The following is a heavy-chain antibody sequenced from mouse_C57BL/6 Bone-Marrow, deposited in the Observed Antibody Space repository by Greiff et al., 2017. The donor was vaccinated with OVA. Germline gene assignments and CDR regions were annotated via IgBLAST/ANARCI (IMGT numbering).Heavy chain of an antibody. Sequence: QVQLKQSGAELVRPGASVKLSCKASGYTFTNYWMHWVKQRPGQGLEWIGVIAPSDSYINYNQKFKGRATLTVDTSSSTAYMHLSSLTSEDSAVYYCEHSSRRRYLHYWGQGTSLTVSS. J-gene: IGHJ2*02. V-gene: IGHV1-59*01. CDR2: IAPSDSYI. CDR1: GYTFTNYW. D-gene: IGHD1-1*01. CDR3: EHSSRRRYLHY.